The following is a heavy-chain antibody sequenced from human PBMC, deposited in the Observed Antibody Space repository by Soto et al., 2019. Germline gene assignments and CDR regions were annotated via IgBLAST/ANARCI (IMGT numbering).Heavy chain of an antibody. Sequence: QVQLQESGPGLVKPSETLSLTCTVSGGSISSYYWSWIRQPPGKGLEWIGYIYYSGSTNYNPSLKSRVTISVDTSKNQVSLKLSSVTAADTAVYYCARGGSGSSNYYYGMDVWGQGTTVTVSS. CDR2: IYYSGST. CDR1: GGSISSYY. D-gene: IGHD3-10*01. CDR3: ARGGSGSSNYYYGMDV. V-gene: IGHV4-59*01. J-gene: IGHJ6*02.